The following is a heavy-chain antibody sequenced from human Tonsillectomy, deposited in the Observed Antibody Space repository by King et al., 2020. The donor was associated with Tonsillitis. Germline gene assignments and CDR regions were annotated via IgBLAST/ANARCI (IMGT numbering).Heavy chain of an antibody. CDR3: ARESLWSSGWGIDN. V-gene: IGHV3-30*19. CDR2: ISDDGSRT. D-gene: IGHD6-19*01. Sequence: VQLVESGGGVVQPGRSLRLSCAASGFTFSSYSMHWVRQAPGKGLEWVALISDDGSRTYYADSVKGRFTISRDNSNNTLYLQMASLRTEDTAVYYCARESLWSSGWGIDNWGQGTLVTVSS. J-gene: IGHJ4*02. CDR1: GFTFSSYS.